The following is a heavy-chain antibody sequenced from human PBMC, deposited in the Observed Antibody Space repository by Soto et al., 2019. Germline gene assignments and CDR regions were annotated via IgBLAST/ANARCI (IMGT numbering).Heavy chain of an antibody. CDR1: GFTFDDYV. CDR3: ARGGSYRLPYYYIDV. J-gene: IGHJ6*03. CDR2: ISWNSGSI. Sequence: EVQLVESGGGLVQPGRSLRLSCAASGFTFDDYVMHWVRHAPGKGLEWVSGISWNSGSIGYADSVKGLFTISSDNAKNAVYLQMNSLRAEDTALYYCARGGSYRLPYYYIDVWGNGTTVTVSS. V-gene: IGHV3-9*01. D-gene: IGHD3-16*02.